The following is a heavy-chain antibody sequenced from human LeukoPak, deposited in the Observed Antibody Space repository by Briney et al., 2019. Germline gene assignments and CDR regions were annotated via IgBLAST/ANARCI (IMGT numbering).Heavy chain of an antibody. CDR1: GFTVSSNY. V-gene: IGHV3-53*01. J-gene: IGHJ4*02. CDR2: IYSSGST. Sequence: GGSLRLSCAASGFTVSSNYMSWVRQAPGKGLEWVSVIYSSGSTYYADSVKGRFTISRDNSKNTLHLQMNTLGAEDTAVYYCASRIATAGSVDYWGQGTLVTVSS. CDR3: ASRIATAGSVDY. D-gene: IGHD6-13*01.